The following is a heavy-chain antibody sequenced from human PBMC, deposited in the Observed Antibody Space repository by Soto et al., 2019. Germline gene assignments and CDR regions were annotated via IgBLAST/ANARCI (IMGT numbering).Heavy chain of an antibody. Sequence: EEQLVESGGDLVEPGGSLRLSCTASGCSFADAWMSWVRQAPGRGLEWVGLIRTKTDGGTTDYTAPVKGRFTISRDDSEDTLYLQMNSLKTEDTGIYYCTTGFDFRGQGTLVTVSS. D-gene: IGHD3-3*01. J-gene: IGHJ4*02. CDR2: IRTKTDGGTT. CDR3: TTGFDF. V-gene: IGHV3-15*01. CDR1: GCSFADAW.